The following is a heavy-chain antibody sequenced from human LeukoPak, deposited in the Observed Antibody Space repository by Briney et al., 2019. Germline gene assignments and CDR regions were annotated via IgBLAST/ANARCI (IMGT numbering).Heavy chain of an antibody. D-gene: IGHD3-22*01. V-gene: IGHV4-59*01. CDR2: IYCSGST. CDR3: ARAFDSSGCLVPLDY. CDR1: GGSISSYY. Sequence: SETLSLTCSVSGGSISSYYWSWIRQPPGKGLEWIGYIYCSGSTKYNPSLKSRVTISVDTSKNQFSLRLSSVTAADTAVYYCARAFDSSGCLVPLDYWGQGTLVAVSS. J-gene: IGHJ4*02.